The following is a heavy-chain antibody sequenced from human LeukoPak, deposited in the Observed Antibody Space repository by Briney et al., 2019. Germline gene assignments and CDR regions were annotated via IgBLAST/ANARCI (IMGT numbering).Heavy chain of an antibody. Sequence: SETLSLTCTVSGGSISSSSYYWGWIRQSPGKGLEWIGSSYYGGSTYYNPSLKSRVTISIDTSKNQFSLNLSSVTAADTAVHYCVGRGGYCSGGSCYAEWGQGTLVSVSS. V-gene: IGHV4-39*01. D-gene: IGHD2-15*01. J-gene: IGHJ4*02. CDR1: GGSISSSSYY. CDR2: SYYGGST. CDR3: VGRGGYCSGGSCYAE.